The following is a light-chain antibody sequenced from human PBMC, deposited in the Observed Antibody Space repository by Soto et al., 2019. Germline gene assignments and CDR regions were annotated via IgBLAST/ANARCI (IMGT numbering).Light chain of an antibody. CDR3: QMYYSAPWT. CDR1: QGIGNS. Sequence: IQMTQSPSSLSASVGDRVIITCRASQGIGNSLAWYQQKAGRVPKLLMHSSSNLLSGVPSRFSGSGSGTDFTLTIISLQPEDVATYYCQMYYSAPWTFGQGTKVEIK. CDR2: SSS. J-gene: IGKJ1*01. V-gene: IGKV1-27*01.